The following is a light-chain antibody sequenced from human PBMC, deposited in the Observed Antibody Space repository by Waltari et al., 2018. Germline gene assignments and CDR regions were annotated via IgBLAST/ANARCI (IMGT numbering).Light chain of an antibody. CDR2: RAS. V-gene: IGKV3-20*01. CDR1: QRVGSSS. J-gene: IGKJ1*01. Sequence: EIVFTQSPCPASLSPGERVTLSCRASQRVGSSSLAWYQQKPGQAPRLVIYRASRRATGIPDRFSGSGSGTDFSLTISRLQPEDFAVYYCQQHGTLPATFGQGTKVEIK. CDR3: QQHGTLPAT.